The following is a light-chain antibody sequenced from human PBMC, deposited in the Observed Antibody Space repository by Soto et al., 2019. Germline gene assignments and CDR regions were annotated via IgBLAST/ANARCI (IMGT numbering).Light chain of an antibody. V-gene: IGKV3-20*01. CDR3: QQYGSSPLVT. J-gene: IGKJ5*01. CDR2: GTS. Sequence: EIVLTQSPGTLSLSPGERATLSCRASQSVSSSYLAWYQQKPGQAPRLLLYGTSSRATGIPDRFSGSGSGTDFTLTISRLKPEDFAVYYCQQYGSSPLVTFGQGTRLEIK. CDR1: QSVSSSY.